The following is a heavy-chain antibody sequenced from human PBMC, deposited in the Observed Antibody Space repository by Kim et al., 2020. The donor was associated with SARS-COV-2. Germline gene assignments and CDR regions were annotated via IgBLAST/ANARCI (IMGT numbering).Heavy chain of an antibody. CDR1: GFTFTSSA. CDR2: IVVGSGNT. Sequence: SVKVSCKASGFTFTSSAMQWVRQARGQRLEWIGWIVVGSGNTNYAQKFQERVTITRDMSTSTAYMELSSLRSEDTAVYYCAADWSGYCSGGSCYGGDAYYYYYGMDVWGQGTTVTVSS. V-gene: IGHV1-58*02. D-gene: IGHD2-15*01. J-gene: IGHJ6*02. CDR3: AADWSGYCSGGSCYGGDAYYYYYGMDV.